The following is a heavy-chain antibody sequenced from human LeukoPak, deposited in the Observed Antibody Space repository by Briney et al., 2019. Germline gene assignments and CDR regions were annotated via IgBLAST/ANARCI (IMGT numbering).Heavy chain of an antibody. D-gene: IGHD3-22*01. CDR2: IYYGGVT. CDR1: GDSINSLDL. Sequence: PSGTLSLTCTVSGDSINSLDLWSWIRQPPGKGLEWIGHIYYGGVTNYNPSLKSRLTISLDTSQHQFSLKLTSVTAADTAVYYCATARLTLIETWFDPWGQGTLVTVPS. CDR3: ATARLTLIETWFDP. J-gene: IGHJ5*02. V-gene: IGHV4-59*08.